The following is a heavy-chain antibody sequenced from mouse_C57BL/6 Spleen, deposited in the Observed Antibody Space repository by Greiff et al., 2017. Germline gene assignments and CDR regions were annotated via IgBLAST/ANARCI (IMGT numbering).Heavy chain of an antibody. CDR2: ISSGGSYT. CDR1: GFTFSSYG. CDR3: ARQGVEDYGSSSLFAY. D-gene: IGHD1-1*01. V-gene: IGHV5-6*02. Sequence: DVKLVESGGDLVKPGGSLKLSCAASGFTFSSYGMSWVRQTPDKRLEWVATISSGGSYTYYPDSVKGRFTISRDNAKNTLYLQMSSLKSEDTAMYYCARQGVEDYGSSSLFAYWGQGTLVTVSA. J-gene: IGHJ3*01.